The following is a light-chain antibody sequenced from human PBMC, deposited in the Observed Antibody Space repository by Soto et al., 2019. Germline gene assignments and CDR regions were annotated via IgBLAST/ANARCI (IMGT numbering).Light chain of an antibody. J-gene: IGKJ1*01. V-gene: IGKV1-39*01. Sequence: DSQMTQSPSTLSSAVGGRVTITCRATQTINTRLAWYQQKPGKAPKLLIYAASSLQSGVPSRFSGSGSGTDFTLTISSLQPEDFATYYCQQSYSTPWTFGQGTKVDIK. CDR2: AAS. CDR1: QTINTR. CDR3: QQSYSTPWT.